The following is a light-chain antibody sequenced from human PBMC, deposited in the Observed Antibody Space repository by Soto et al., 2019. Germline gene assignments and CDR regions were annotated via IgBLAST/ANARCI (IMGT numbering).Light chain of an antibody. Sequence: EIVLTQSPGTLSLSPGERATLSCRASQSVSSTYLAWYQQKPGQAPRLLIYGASSRATGIPARFSGSVSGTEFTLTISSLQSQDFAVYYCQQRFFRVTFGGGTKVDIK. J-gene: IGKJ4*01. CDR3: QQRFFRVT. CDR2: GAS. CDR1: QSVSSTY. V-gene: IGKV3-20*01.